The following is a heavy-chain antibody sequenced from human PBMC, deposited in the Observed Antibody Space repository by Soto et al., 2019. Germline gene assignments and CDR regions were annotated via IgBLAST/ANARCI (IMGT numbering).Heavy chain of an antibody. Sequence: QVHLVESGGGVVQPGRSLRLSCAASGFTFSSHGMHWVRQAPGKGLEWVAVISYDGSDESYADSVKGRFTISRDNSKNTRYLQMNSLRPEDTAGYYWAREQISGGCGDQCDYWGQGTLVTGSS. D-gene: IGHD4-17*01. CDR1: GFTFSSHG. CDR3: AREQISGGCGDQCDY. V-gene: IGHV3-30*03. CDR2: ISYDGSDE. J-gene: IGHJ4*02.